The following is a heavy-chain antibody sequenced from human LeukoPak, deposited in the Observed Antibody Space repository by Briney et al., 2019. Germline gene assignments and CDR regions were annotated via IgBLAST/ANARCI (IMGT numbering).Heavy chain of an antibody. CDR2: IIPIFGTA. Sequence: SVKVSCKASGGTFSSYAISWVRQAPGQGLEWMGGIIPIFGTANYAQKFQGIVTITTDESTSTAYMELSSLRSEDTAVYYCARGSYSSGWYVGWYFDLWGRGTLVTVSS. CDR1: GGTFSSYA. V-gene: IGHV1-69*05. J-gene: IGHJ2*01. CDR3: ARGSYSSGWYVGWYFDL. D-gene: IGHD6-19*01.